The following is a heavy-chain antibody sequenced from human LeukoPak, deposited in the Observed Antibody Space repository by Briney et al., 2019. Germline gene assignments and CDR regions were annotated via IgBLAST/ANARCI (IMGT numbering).Heavy chain of an antibody. CDR3: ARVARIAAAGYFDY. CDR2: IWYDGSNK. Sequence: GRSLRLSCAAPGFTFSSYGMHWVRQAPGKGLEWVAVIWYDGSNKYYADSVKGRFTISRDNSKNTLYLQMNSLRAEDTAVYYCARVARIAAAGYFDYWGQGTLVTVSS. CDR1: GFTFSSYG. D-gene: IGHD6-13*01. J-gene: IGHJ4*02. V-gene: IGHV3-33*01.